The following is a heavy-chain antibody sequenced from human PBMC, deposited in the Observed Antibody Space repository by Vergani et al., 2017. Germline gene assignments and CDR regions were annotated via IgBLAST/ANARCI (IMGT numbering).Heavy chain of an antibody. D-gene: IGHD2-8*01. CDR3: GRGRAVWDY. CDR2: IYYSGST. CDR1: GGSISSYY. J-gene: IGHJ4*02. V-gene: IGHV4-59*01. Sequence: QVQLQESGPGLVKPSETLSLTCTVSGGSISSYYWSWIRQPPGKGLEWIGYIYYSGSTNYNPSLKSRVTISVDTSKNQFSLKLSSVTAADTAVYYCGRGRAVWDYWGQGTLVTVSS.